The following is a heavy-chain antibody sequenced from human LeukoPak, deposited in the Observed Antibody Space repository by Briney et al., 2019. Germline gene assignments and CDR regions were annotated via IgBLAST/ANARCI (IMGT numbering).Heavy chain of an antibody. D-gene: IGHD3-3*01. Sequence: PGGSLRLSCAASGFTFSNAWMSWVRQAPGKGLEWVGRIKSKTDGGTTDYAAPVKGRFTISRDDSKNTLYLQMNSLKTEDTAVYYCTTKYTDYDFWSGYYEVDYWGLGTLVTVSS. V-gene: IGHV3-15*01. CDR1: GFTFSNAW. CDR2: IKSKTDGGTT. CDR3: TTKYTDYDFWSGYYEVDY. J-gene: IGHJ4*02.